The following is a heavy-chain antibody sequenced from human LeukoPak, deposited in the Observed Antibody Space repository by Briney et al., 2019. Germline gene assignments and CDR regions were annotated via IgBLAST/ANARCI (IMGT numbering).Heavy chain of an antibody. CDR3: AKGRGWEASYYYYYMDV. J-gene: IGHJ6*03. D-gene: IGHD1-26*01. Sequence: GGSLRLSCAASGFTFSSYGMHWVRQAPGKGLEWVAFIRYDGSNKYYTDSVKGRFTISRDNSKNTLYLQMNSLRAEDTAVYYCAKGRGWEASYYYYYMDVWGKGATVTISS. V-gene: IGHV3-30*02. CDR1: GFTFSSYG. CDR2: IRYDGSNK.